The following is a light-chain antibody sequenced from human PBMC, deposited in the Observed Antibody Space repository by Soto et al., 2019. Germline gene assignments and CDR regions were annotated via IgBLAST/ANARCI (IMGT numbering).Light chain of an antibody. V-gene: IGKV3-15*01. CDR1: RSISSK. Sequence: VVMTQSPATLSLSLGERATLSCRASRSISSKLAWYQENPGRAPRLLIYDASTRATGIPARFSGSGSGTEFTLTISSLQSEDFAVYYCQQYYDSYTFGQGTKLEIK. CDR3: QQYYDSYT. CDR2: DAS. J-gene: IGKJ2*01.